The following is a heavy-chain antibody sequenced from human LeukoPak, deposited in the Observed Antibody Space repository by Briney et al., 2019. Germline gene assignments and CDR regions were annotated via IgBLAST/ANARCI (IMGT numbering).Heavy chain of an antibody. Sequence: PGGSLRLSCAASGFTFSSYAMSWVRQAPGKGLEWVGRIKSKTDGGTTDYAAPVKGRFTISRDDSKNTLDLQMNSLKTEDTAVYYCTARDYDILTGYYKWGQGTLVTVSS. V-gene: IGHV3-15*01. CDR1: GFTFSSYA. D-gene: IGHD3-9*01. CDR3: TARDYDILTGYYK. CDR2: IKSKTDGGTT. J-gene: IGHJ4*02.